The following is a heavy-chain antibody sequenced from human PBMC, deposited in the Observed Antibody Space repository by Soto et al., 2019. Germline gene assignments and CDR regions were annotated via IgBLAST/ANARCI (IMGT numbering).Heavy chain of an antibody. Sequence: GGSLRLSCAASEFTVTNNEMSWVRQAPGKGLEWVSILYSGGNTYYADSVEGRFTISRDGSKNTLYLHMNSLRAEDTAVYYCAKDGASYYYYGMDVWGQGTTVTVSS. J-gene: IGHJ6*02. D-gene: IGHD3-10*01. CDR2: LYSGGNT. V-gene: IGHV3-53*05. CDR1: EFTVTNNE. CDR3: AKDGASYYYYGMDV.